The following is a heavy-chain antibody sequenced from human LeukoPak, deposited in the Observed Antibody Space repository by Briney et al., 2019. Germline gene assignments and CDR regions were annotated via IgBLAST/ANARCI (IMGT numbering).Heavy chain of an antibody. J-gene: IGHJ4*02. Sequence: GGSLRLSCAASGFTFSSYDMNWVRRAPGKGLEWVSYISSSGSNKYYADSVKGRFTISRDNAKNSLYLQMNSLRAEDTAVYYCARDSDAGGFDYWGQGTLVTVSS. D-gene: IGHD1-1*01. V-gene: IGHV3-48*03. CDR1: GFTFSSYD. CDR2: ISSSGSNK. CDR3: ARDSDAGGFDY.